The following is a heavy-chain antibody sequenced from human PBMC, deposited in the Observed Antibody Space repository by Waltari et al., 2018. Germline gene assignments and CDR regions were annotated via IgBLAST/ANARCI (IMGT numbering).Heavy chain of an antibody. V-gene: IGHV1-69*08. Sequence: QVQLVQSGAEVKKPGSSVKVSCKASGGTFSSYAISWVRQAPGQGLEWMGKIIPIFGTPNDAQKFQGRVTITADKSTSTAYMELSSLRSVDTAVYYCATKSPSIFGVVMDAFDIWGQGTMVTVSS. CDR1: GGTFSSYA. CDR3: ATKSPSIFGVVMDAFDI. J-gene: IGHJ3*02. CDR2: IIPIFGTP. D-gene: IGHD3-3*01.